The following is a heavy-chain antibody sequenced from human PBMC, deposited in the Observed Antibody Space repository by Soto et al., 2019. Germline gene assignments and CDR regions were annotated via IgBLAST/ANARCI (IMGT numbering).Heavy chain of an antibody. CDR2: MNPNSGNT. CDR1: GYTFTSYD. D-gene: IGHD6-13*01. CDR3: GREHSSRWRFDY. Sequence: QVQLVQSGAEVKKPGASVKVSCKASGYTFTSYDINWVRQATGQGLEWMGWMNPNSGNTGDAQKFQGRVTMTRNTSISTAYMELSSLRSEDTAVYYWGREHSSRWRFDYWGQGTLVTVSS. J-gene: IGHJ4*02. V-gene: IGHV1-8*01.